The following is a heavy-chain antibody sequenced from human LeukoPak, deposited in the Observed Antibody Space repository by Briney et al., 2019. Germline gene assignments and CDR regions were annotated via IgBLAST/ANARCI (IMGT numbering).Heavy chain of an antibody. CDR3: AKVHSSSWSGYFDY. CDR1: GFTFSSYA. Sequence: GGSLRLSCAASGFTFSSYAMSWVRQAPGKGLEWVSAISGSGGSTYYADSVRGRFTISRDNSKNTLYLQMNSLRAEDTAVYYCAKVHSSSWSGYFDYWGQGTLVTVSS. J-gene: IGHJ4*02. D-gene: IGHD6-13*01. CDR2: ISGSGGST. V-gene: IGHV3-23*01.